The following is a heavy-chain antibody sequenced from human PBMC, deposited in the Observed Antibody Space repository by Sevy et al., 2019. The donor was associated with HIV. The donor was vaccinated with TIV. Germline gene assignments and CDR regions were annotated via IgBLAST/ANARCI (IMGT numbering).Heavy chain of an antibody. V-gene: IGHV1-18*01. CDR1: GYTFTSYG. CDR2: ISAYNGNT. D-gene: IGHD3-16*02. CDR3: TRDVWGSYRYTSDSFDY. Sequence: ASVKVSCKASGYTFTSYGISWVRQAPGQGLEWMGWISAYNGNTNYAQKLQGRVTMTTDTSTSTAYMELRSLRSDDTAVYYCTRDVWGSYRYTSDSFDYWGQGTLVTVSS. J-gene: IGHJ4*02.